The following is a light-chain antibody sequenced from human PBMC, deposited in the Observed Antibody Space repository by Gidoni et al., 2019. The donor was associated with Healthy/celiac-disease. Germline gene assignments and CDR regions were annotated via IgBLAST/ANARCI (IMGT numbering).Light chain of an antibody. CDR2: EAS. J-gene: IGKJ4*01. CDR1: QDISNY. Sequence: DIQMTQSPSSLSASVGDRVTIPCQASQDISNYLNWYQQKPGKAPKLLIYEASNLETGVPSRLSGSGSGTDFTFTISSLQPEDIATYYCQQYDNLPLTFGGGTKVEIK. CDR3: QQYDNLPLT. V-gene: IGKV1-33*01.